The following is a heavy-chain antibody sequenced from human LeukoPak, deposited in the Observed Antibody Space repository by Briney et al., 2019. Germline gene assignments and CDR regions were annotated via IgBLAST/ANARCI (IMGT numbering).Heavy chain of an antibody. CDR2: INQDGTEK. V-gene: IGHV3-7*01. D-gene: IGHD3-10*01. CDR3: VKVTKYYYGSETYYFFEH. Sequence: GGSLRLSCAASGFTFTTYWMSWVRQLPGKGLEWVANINQDGTEKYYVDSVKGRFTISRDNAKNSLDLQMNSLRVEDTGIYYCVKVTKYYYGSETYYFFEHWGQGTPVTASS. J-gene: IGHJ4*02. CDR1: GFTFTTYW.